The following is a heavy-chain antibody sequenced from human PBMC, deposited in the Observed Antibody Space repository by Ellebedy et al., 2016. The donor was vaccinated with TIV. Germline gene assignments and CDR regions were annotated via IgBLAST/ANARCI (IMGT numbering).Heavy chain of an antibody. D-gene: IGHD2-2*01. V-gene: IGHV6-1*01. CDR2: TYYRSKWYN. Sequence: SQTLSLTCAISGDSVSSNSAAWNWIRQSPSRGLEWLGRTYYRSKWYNDYAVSVKSRITINPDTSKNQFSLQLNSVTPEDTAVYYCARDRLEDIVVVPAAMVGLYYYYAMDVWGQGTTVTVSS. CDR3: ARDRLEDIVVVPAAMVGLYYYYAMDV. CDR1: GDSVSSNSAA. J-gene: IGHJ6*02.